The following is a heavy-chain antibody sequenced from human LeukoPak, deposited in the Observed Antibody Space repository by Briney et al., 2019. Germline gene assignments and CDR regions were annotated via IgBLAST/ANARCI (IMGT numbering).Heavy chain of an antibody. Sequence: SETLSLTCTVSGGSISSSSYYWGWIRQPPGKGLEWIGSIYYSGSTYYNPSLKSRVTISVDTSKNQFSLKLSSVTAADTAVYYCARGEGYYYDSNGQGAFDIWGQGTMVTVSS. CDR1: GGSISSSSYY. CDR3: ARGEGYYYDSNGQGAFDI. D-gene: IGHD3-22*01. J-gene: IGHJ3*02. CDR2: IYYSGST. V-gene: IGHV4-39*07.